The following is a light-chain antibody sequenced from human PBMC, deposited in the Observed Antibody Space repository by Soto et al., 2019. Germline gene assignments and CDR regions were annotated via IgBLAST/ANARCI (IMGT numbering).Light chain of an antibody. V-gene: IGKV3-20*01. Sequence: EIVLTQSPGTLSLSPGERATLSCRASQSVSSSYLDWYQQKPGQAPRLLIYGASSMATGIPDRFSGSGSGKDFTLTISRLEPADSAMYYCQQYGNSPRTFGQGTKV. CDR1: QSVSSSY. CDR3: QQYGNSPRT. CDR2: GAS. J-gene: IGKJ1*01.